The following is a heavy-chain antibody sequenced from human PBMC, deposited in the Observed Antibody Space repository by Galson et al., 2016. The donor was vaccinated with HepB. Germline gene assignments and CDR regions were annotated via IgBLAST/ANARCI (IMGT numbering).Heavy chain of an antibody. V-gene: IGHV3-21*06. Sequence: SLRLSCAASGFKFMSYSMNWVRQAPGQGLEWVSFISSSGTYIYYADSVKGRFTISRDNTQNLLYLQMNSLRAEDTAVYYCARDRAIPAALGGFDVWGQGTTVTVSS. CDR2: ISSSGTYI. J-gene: IGHJ3*01. D-gene: IGHD2-2*01. CDR3: ARDRAIPAALGGFDV. CDR1: GFKFMSYS.